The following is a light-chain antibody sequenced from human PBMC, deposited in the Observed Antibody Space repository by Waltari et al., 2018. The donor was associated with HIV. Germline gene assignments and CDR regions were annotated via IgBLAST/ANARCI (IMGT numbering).Light chain of an antibody. Sequence: EVVITPSPDTMSVSPGERATLSCRASQNVGANLACYQVRPGQAPILLIYGATSRTTGFPARFSASGSGTEFTLTISSLQSEDFATYYCQQYNDLPQTFGQGTRVDMK. J-gene: IGKJ1*01. CDR3: QQYNDLPQT. CDR1: QNVGAN. V-gene: IGKV3-15*01. CDR2: GAT.